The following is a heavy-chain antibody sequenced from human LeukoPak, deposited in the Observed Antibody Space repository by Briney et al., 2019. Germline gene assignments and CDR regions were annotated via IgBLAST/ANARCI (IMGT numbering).Heavy chain of an antibody. J-gene: IGHJ3*02. V-gene: IGHV1-18*01. CDR2: ISAYNGNT. D-gene: IGHD3-22*01. Sequence: ASVKVSCKASGYTFTSYGISWVRQAPGQGLEWMGWISAYNGNTNYAQKLQGRVTMTTDTSTSTAYMELRSLRFDDTAVYYCARERRLYYDSSGYYYGAFDIWGQGTMVTVSS. CDR1: GYTFTSYG. CDR3: ARERRLYYDSSGYYYGAFDI.